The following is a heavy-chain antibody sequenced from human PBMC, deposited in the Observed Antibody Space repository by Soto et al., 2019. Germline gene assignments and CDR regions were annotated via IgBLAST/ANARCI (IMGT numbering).Heavy chain of an antibody. D-gene: IGHD3-22*01. Sequence: EASVKVSCKASGGTFSSYAISWVRQAPGQGLEWMGGIIPIFGTANYAQKFQGRVTITADESTSTAYMELSSLRSEDTAVYYCARDKSVHYYDSSGYPTFDPWG. V-gene: IGHV1-69*13. CDR1: GGTFSSYA. J-gene: IGHJ5*02. CDR2: IIPIFGTA. CDR3: ARDKSVHYYDSSGYPTFDP.